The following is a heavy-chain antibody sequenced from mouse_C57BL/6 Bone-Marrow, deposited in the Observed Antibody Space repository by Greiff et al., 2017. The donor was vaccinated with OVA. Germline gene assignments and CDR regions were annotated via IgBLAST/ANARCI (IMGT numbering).Heavy chain of an antibody. D-gene: IGHD1-1*01. CDR1: GYTFTSYW. CDR2: IHPNSGST. Sequence: QVQLQQPGAELVKPGASVKLSCKASGYTFTSYWMHWVKQRPGQGLEWIGMIHPNSGSTNYNEKFKSKATLTVDKSSSTAYMQLSSLTSEDSAVYYCARIYYYGSSYGWFAYWGQGTLVTVSA. J-gene: IGHJ3*01. CDR3: ARIYYYGSSYGWFAY. V-gene: IGHV1-64*01.